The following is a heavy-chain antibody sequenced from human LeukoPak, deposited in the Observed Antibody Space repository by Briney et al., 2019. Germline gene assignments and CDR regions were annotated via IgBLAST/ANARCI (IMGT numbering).Heavy chain of an antibody. V-gene: IGHV4-59*01. D-gene: IGHD6-19*01. CDR3: ARGLGIAVAGTDYYYGMDV. Sequence: SETLSLTCTVSGGSISSYYWSWIRQPPGKGLEWIGYIYYSGSTNYNPSLKSRVTISVDTSKNQFSLKLSSVTAADTAVYYCARGLGIAVAGTDYYYGMDVWGQGTTVTVSS. J-gene: IGHJ6*02. CDR1: GGSISSYY. CDR2: IYYSGST.